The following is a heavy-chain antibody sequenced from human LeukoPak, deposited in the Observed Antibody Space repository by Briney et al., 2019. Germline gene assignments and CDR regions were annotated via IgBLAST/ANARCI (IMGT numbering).Heavy chain of an antibody. CDR2: IGTAGDT. J-gene: IGHJ6*02. CDR3: ARGYSSGSYFFGMDV. CDR1: GFTFSSYD. V-gene: IGHV3-13*01. D-gene: IGHD3-10*01. Sequence: GGSLRLSCAASGFTFSSYDMHWVRQATGKGLEWVSAIGTAGDTYYPGSVKGRFTISRENAKNSLYLQMNSLRAGDTAVYYCARGYSSGSYFFGMDVWGQGTTVTVSS.